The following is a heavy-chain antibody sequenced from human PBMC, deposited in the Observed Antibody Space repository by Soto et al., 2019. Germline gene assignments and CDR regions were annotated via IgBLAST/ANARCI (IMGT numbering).Heavy chain of an antibody. Sequence: SETLSLTCAVSGGSISSGGYSWSWIRQPPGKGLEWIGYIYHSGSTYYNPSLKSRVTTSVDRSKNQFSLKLSSVTAADTAVYYCARVSLDYYYGMDVWGQGTTVTVYS. J-gene: IGHJ6*02. CDR3: ARVSLDYYYGMDV. CDR1: GGSISSGGYS. CDR2: IYHSGST. V-gene: IGHV4-30-2*01.